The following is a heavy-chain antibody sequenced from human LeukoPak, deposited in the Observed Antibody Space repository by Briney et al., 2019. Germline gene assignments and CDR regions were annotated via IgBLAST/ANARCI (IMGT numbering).Heavy chain of an antibody. CDR3: AKEGSIFGVVIRPYYFDY. V-gene: IGHV3-23*01. J-gene: IGHJ4*02. CDR2: IIGRGTAT. CDR1: GFTFSNYG. Sequence: GGSLRLSCEASGFTFSNYGMAWVRQIPGKGLEWVSAIIGRGTATYYADSVKGRFTISRDNSKNTLYLQMNSLRAEDTAVYYCAKEGSIFGVVIRPYYFDYWGQGTLVTVSS. D-gene: IGHD3-3*01.